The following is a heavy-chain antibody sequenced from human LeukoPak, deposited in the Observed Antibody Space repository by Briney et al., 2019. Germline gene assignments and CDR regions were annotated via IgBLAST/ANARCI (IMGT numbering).Heavy chain of an antibody. Sequence: PGRSLRLSCAASGFTFSSYAMHWVRQAPGKGLEWVAVISYDGSNKYYADSVKGRFTISRGNAKNSLYLQMNSLRAEDTAVYYCARDGRLYYYMDVWGKGTTVTVSS. CDR2: ISYDGSNK. J-gene: IGHJ6*03. CDR1: GFTFSSYA. V-gene: IGHV3-30*04. CDR3: ARDGRLYYYMDV.